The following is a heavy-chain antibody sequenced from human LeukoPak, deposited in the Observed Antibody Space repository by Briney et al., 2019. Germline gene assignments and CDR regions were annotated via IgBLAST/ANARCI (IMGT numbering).Heavy chain of an antibody. J-gene: IGHJ4*02. D-gene: IGHD4-23*01. Sequence: GGSLRLSCAASGFTVSSSYMNWVHQAPGKGLEWVSLIYGGGSTYYADSVKGRFTTSRDNSKNTLYLQMNSLRAEDTAVYYCARRGDGGRSFDYWGQGTLVTVSS. CDR1: GFTVSSSY. V-gene: IGHV3-53*01. CDR3: ARRGDGGRSFDY. CDR2: IYGGGST.